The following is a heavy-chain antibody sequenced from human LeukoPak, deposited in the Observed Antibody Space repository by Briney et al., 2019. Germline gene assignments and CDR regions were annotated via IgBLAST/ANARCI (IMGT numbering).Heavy chain of an antibody. V-gene: IGHV3-48*01. Sequence: GGSLRLSCAASGFTFSIYSMNWVRQAPGKGLEWVSYISSSSSTIHYADSVKGRFTISRDNAKNSLYLQMNSLRAEDTAVYYCARLGARSGSYDYWGQGTLVTVSS. CDR1: GFTFSIYS. D-gene: IGHD3-10*01. CDR3: ARLGARSGSYDY. CDR2: ISSSSSTI. J-gene: IGHJ4*02.